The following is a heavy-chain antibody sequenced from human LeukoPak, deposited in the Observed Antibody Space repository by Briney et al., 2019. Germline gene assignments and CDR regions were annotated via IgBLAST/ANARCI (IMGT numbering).Heavy chain of an antibody. CDR2: ISYDGSNK. D-gene: IGHD6-19*01. CDR3: AKEPIDSLYSSGWYSWFDP. Sequence: GRSLRLSCAASGFTFSSYAMHWVRQAPGKGLEWVAVISYDGSNKYYADSVKGRFTISRDNSKNTLYLQMNSLRAEDTAVYYCAKEPIDSLYSSGWYSWFDPWGQGTLVTVSS. V-gene: IGHV3-30-3*01. CDR1: GFTFSSYA. J-gene: IGHJ5*02.